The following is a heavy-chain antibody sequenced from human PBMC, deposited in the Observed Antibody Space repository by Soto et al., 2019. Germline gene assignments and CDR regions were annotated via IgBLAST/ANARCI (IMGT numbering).Heavy chain of an antibody. V-gene: IGHV4-39*01. D-gene: IGHD6-13*01. CDR1: GGSISSSSYY. Sequence: QLQLQESGPGLVKPSETLSLTCTVSGGSISSSSYYWGWIRQPPGKGLEWIGSIYYSGSTYYNPSLKSRVTISVDTSTNQFSLKLSSVTAADTAVYYCSSPGIAAAGLDYWGQGTLVTVAS. J-gene: IGHJ4*02. CDR2: IYYSGST. CDR3: SSPGIAAAGLDY.